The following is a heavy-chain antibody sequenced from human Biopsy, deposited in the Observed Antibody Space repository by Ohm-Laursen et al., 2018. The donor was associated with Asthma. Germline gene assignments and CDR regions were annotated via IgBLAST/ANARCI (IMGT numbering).Heavy chain of an antibody. V-gene: IGHV3-53*01. CDR2: IYSGGTS. D-gene: IGHD3-22*01. J-gene: IGHJ4*02. CDR3: ARGDSSNWSHYYFDY. Sequence: SLRLSCAASGFAVSRDHMFWVRKAPGEGLEWVSVIYSGGTSHTADSVRGRFTISRDYSKNTLYLQMHSLRAEDTAVYYCARGDSSNWSHYYFDYWGQGTLVTVSS. CDR1: GFAVSRDH.